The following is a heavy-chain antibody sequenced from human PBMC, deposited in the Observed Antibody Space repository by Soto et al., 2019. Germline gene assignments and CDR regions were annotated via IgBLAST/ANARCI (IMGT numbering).Heavy chain of an antibody. CDR2: INQDGSEK. Sequence: EEQLVESGGGLVQPGGSLRLSCAASGFIFSNFWINWVRQAPGKGLEWVASINQDGSEKYYVDSVKGRFTISRDNAKNSLYLQMNSLRAADAAVYYCAVLSIAAVVDFWGQATLVTVSS. V-gene: IGHV3-7*01. J-gene: IGHJ4*02. D-gene: IGHD6-25*01. CDR3: AVLSIAAVVDF. CDR1: GFIFSNFW.